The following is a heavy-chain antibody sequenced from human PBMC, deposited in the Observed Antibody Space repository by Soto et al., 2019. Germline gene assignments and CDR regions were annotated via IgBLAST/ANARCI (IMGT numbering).Heavy chain of an antibody. V-gene: IGHV3-23*01. CDR3: ATDPYCSSTSCYDRYYYGMDV. CDR1: GFTFSSYA. D-gene: IGHD2-2*01. CDR2: ISGSGGST. Sequence: GGSLRLSCAASGFTFSSYAMSWVRQAPGKGLEWVSAISGSGGSTYYADSVKGRFTISRDNSKNTLYLQMNSLRAEDTAVYYCATDPYCSSTSCYDRYYYGMDVWGQGTTVTVSS. J-gene: IGHJ6*02.